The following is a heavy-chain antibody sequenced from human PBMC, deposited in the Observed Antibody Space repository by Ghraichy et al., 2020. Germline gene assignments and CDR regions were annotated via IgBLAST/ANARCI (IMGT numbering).Heavy chain of an antibody. D-gene: IGHD5-24*01. CDR3: ARRPVESYFDY. CDR1: GGSISSSIYH. J-gene: IGHJ4*02. V-gene: IGHV4-39*01. Sequence: SETLSLTCTVSGGSISSSIYHWGWIRQPPGKGLEWIGSIFYSGSTYYNPSLKSRVTISVDTSKNQFSLKLSSVTAADTAVYYCARRPVESYFDYWGQGTLVTVSS. CDR2: IFYSGST.